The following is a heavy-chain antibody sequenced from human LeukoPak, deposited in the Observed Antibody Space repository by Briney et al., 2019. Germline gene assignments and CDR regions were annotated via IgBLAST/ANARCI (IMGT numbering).Heavy chain of an antibody. J-gene: IGHJ5*02. CDR1: GGSTSSYY. Sequence: SETLSLTCTVSGGSTSSYYWSWLRQPPGKGLEWLGYIYYSGSTNYNPSLKSRVTISVDTSKNQFSLKLSSVTAADTAVYYCARAGYYYDSSGYFRFDPWGQGTLVTVSS. D-gene: IGHD3-22*01. V-gene: IGHV4-59*01. CDR3: ARAGYYYDSSGYFRFDP. CDR2: IYYSGST.